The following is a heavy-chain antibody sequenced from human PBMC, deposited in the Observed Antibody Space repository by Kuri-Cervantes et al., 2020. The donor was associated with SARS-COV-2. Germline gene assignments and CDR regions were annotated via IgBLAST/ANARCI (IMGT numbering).Heavy chain of an antibody. J-gene: IGHJ5*02. CDR1: GFTFSSYA. V-gene: IGHV3-23*01. Sequence: GGSLRLSCAASGFTFSSYAMSWVRQAPGKGLEWVSAISGSGGSTYYADSVKGRFTISRDNAKNSLYLQMNSLRAEDTAVYYCARGPSGWFDPWGQGTLVTGSS. CDR2: ISGSGGST. CDR3: ARGPSGWFDP. D-gene: IGHD1-26*01.